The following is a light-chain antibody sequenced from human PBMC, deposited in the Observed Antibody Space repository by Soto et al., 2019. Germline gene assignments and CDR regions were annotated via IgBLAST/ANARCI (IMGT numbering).Light chain of an antibody. Sequence: DIQMTQSPSTLSASVGDRVTITCRASQSISSWLAWYLQKPGKAPKLPIYKASSLESGVPSRFSGSGYGTEFTLTISSLQPDDFATYFCQQYSDYSRTFGQGTKVDIK. CDR2: KAS. CDR3: QQYSDYSRT. CDR1: QSISSW. V-gene: IGKV1-5*03. J-gene: IGKJ1*01.